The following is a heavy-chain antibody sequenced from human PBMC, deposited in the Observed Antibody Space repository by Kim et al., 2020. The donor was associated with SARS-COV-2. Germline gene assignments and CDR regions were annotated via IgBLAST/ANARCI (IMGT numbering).Heavy chain of an antibody. CDR2: IYGSGANT. CDR3: AKAPSGSYTIDY. D-gene: IGHD1-26*01. J-gene: IGHJ4*02. V-gene: IGHV3-23*01. Sequence: GGSLRLSCAASGFTFSSYAMHWVRQAPGKGLEWVSAIYGSGANTYYADSVKGRFTISRDNSKNTLYLQMNSLRAEDAAVYYCAKAPSGSYTIDYWGQGTLVTVSP. CDR1: GFTFSSYA.